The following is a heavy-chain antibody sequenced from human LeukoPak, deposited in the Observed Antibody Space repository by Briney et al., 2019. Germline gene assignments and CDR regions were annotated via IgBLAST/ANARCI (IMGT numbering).Heavy chain of an antibody. V-gene: IGHV3-20*04. J-gene: IGHJ4*02. CDR1: GFTFYDYG. D-gene: IGHD3-10*01. CDR3: ARGIMVRGVIYFDY. CDR2: INWNGGST. Sequence: PGGSLRLSCAASGFTFYDYGMSWVRQAPGKGLEGVAGINWNGGSTDYADSVKGGLTISRDNAKNSLYLQMNSLRAEDTALYYCARGIMVRGVIYFDYWGQGTLVTVSS.